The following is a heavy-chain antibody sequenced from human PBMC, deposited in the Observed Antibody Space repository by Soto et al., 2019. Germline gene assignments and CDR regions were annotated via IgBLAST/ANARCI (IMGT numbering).Heavy chain of an antibody. J-gene: IGHJ5*02. CDR1: GFTFSSYA. CDR2: ISGSGGST. Sequence: EVQLLESGGGLVQPGGSLRLSCAASGFTFSSYAMSWVRQAPGKGLEWVSAISGSGGSTYYADSVKGRFTISRDNSKNTLYLQMNSLRAEDTAVYYCAKDAQLTQSSHNWFDPWGQGTLVTVSS. V-gene: IGHV3-23*01. CDR3: AKDAQLTQSSHNWFDP. D-gene: IGHD6-13*01.